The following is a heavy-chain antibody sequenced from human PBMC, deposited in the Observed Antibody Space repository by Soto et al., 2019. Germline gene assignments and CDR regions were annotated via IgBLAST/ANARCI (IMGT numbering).Heavy chain of an antibody. CDR3: AGTTSYQWYYMDV. CDR2: TYYRCRWYN. J-gene: IGHJ6*03. D-gene: IGHD1-7*01. Sequence: QVQLQESGPGLVKPSQTLSLTCAISGDSVSSNSAAWNWIRQSPSRGLEWLGRTYYRCRWYNDYAVPVRSRITVNADTSKNQFSLQLTSVTPEDTAVYYCAGTTSYQWYYMDVWGKGTTVTVSS. V-gene: IGHV6-1*01. CDR1: GDSVSSNSAA.